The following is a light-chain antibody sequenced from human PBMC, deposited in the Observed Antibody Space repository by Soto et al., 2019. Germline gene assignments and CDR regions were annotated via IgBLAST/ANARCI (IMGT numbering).Light chain of an antibody. CDR2: DAS. Sequence: DIQMTQSPSTLSASVGDRVTITCRASQSITGWLAWYQQKPGKAPKLLIYDASSLESGVPSRFSGSGSGTEFTLTISRLEPEDFAVYYCQQYGSSPTFGQGTKVDIK. J-gene: IGKJ1*01. CDR3: QQYGSSPT. CDR1: QSITGW. V-gene: IGKV1-5*01.